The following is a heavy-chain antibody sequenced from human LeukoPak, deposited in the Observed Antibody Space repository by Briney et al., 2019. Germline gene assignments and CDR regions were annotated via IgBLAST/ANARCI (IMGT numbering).Heavy chain of an antibody. Sequence: SETLSLTCAASGYSINSGYYWGWIRQPPGKGLEWIGSIYHSGSTSYNPSLKSRVTISVDTSKNHFSLRLTSVTAADTAVYYCARNISLSRDATMVTVFDYWGQGTLVTVSS. J-gene: IGHJ4*02. CDR1: GYSINSGYY. V-gene: IGHV4-38-2*01. D-gene: IGHD5-18*01. CDR2: IYHSGST. CDR3: ARNISLSRDATMVTVFDY.